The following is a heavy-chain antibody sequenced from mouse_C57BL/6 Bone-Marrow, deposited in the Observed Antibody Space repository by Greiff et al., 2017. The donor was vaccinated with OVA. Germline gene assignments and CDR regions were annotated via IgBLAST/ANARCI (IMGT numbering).Heavy chain of an antibody. CDR1: GYTFTSYW. CDR2: IYPGSGST. V-gene: IGHV1-55*01. J-gene: IGHJ3*01. Sequence: QVQLQQPGAELVKPGASVKMSCKASGYTFTSYWLTWVKHRPGQGLEWIGDIYPGSGSTNYNEKFKSKATLTVDTSSSTAYMQLSSLTSEDSAVYYCARWGLFWFAYWGQGTLVTVSA. D-gene: IGHD3-3*01. CDR3: ARWGLFWFAY.